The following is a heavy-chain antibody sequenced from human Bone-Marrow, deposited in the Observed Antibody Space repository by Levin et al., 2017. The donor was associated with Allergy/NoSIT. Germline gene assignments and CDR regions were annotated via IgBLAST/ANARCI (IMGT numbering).Heavy chain of an antibody. D-gene: IGHD3-10*01. CDR2: MYYGGST. Sequence: SETLSLTCIVSGGSIRSISHYWGWIRQPPGKGLEWIGSMYYGGSTYYNLSLKSRVTVSEGTSKNQFSLKLSPVTAADTAVYYCARTYDSGSHFMVRCIGAFDIWGQGTVVTVSS. CDR3: ARTYDSGSHFMVRCIGAFDI. J-gene: IGHJ3*02. V-gene: IGHV4-39*01. CDR1: GGSIRSISHY.